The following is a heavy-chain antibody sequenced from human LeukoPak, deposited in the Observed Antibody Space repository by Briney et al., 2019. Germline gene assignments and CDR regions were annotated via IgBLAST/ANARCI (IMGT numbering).Heavy chain of an antibody. CDR1: GYSFTRYW. Sequence: GESLKISCKCSGYSFTRYWIGWVRQMPRKGLEWMGIIYPGDSETRYSPSFQGQVTISADKSISTAYLQWSSLKASDTAMYYCATQTGMTTHFDYWGQGTLVTVSS. V-gene: IGHV5-51*01. CDR3: ATQTGMTTHFDY. CDR2: IYPGDSET. J-gene: IGHJ4*02. D-gene: IGHD4-11*01.